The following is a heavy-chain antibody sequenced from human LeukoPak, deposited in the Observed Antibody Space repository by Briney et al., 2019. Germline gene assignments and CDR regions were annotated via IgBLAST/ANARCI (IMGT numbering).Heavy chain of an antibody. D-gene: IGHD6-19*01. J-gene: IGHJ5*02. CDR2: MNPNSGNT. CDR3: ARGRGSGHKENWFDP. CDR1: GNIFTTCD. Sequence: ASVKVSCKASGNIFTTCDINWVRQATGQGLEWMGWMNPNSGNTGYTQKFQGRVTMTRNTSISTAYMELSSLRSEDTAVYYCARGRGSGHKENWFDPWGQGTLVTVSS. V-gene: IGHV1-8*01.